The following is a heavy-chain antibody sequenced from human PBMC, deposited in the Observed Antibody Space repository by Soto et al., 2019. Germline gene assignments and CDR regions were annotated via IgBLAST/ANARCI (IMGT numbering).Heavy chain of an antibody. CDR2: IYPGDSDT. Sequence: PGESLKISCKGSGYSFTSYWIGWVRQMPGKGLEWMGIIYPGDSDTRYSPSFQGQVTISADKSISTAYLQWSSLKASDTAMYYCARHFEGYSYCNIPGYYYYGMDVWGQGTTVTVSS. D-gene: IGHD5-18*01. CDR3: ARHFEGYSYCNIPGYYYYGMDV. CDR1: GYSFTSYW. J-gene: IGHJ6*02. V-gene: IGHV5-51*01.